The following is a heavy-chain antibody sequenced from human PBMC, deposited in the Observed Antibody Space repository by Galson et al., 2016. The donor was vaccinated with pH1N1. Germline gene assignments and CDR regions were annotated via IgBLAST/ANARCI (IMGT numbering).Heavy chain of an antibody. CDR2: ISGNNGDS. Sequence: SVKVSCKASGFTFTTYGFTWVRQAPGQGLEWMGWISGNNGDSHYAQKVKGRVTVTIDTSTSTAYLEVRGLISDDTAVYYCARKGTGWPLDYWGQGTLVTVSS. V-gene: IGHV1-18*01. CDR3: ARKGTGWPLDY. CDR1: GFTFTTYG. D-gene: IGHD7-27*01. J-gene: IGHJ4*02.